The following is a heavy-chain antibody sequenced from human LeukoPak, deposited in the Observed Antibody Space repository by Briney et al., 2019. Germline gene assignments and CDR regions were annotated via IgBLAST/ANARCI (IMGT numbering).Heavy chain of an antibody. CDR2: ISAYNGNT. V-gene: IGHV1-18*01. CDR1: GYTFTSYG. Sequence: PWASVKVSCKASGYTFTSYGISWVRQAPGQGLEWMGWISAYNGNTNYAQKLQGRVTMTTDTSTSTAYMELRSLRSDDTAVYYCARTPYYYDSSGYYYGWFDPWGQGTLVTASS. J-gene: IGHJ5*02. D-gene: IGHD3-22*01. CDR3: ARTPYYYDSSGYYYGWFDP.